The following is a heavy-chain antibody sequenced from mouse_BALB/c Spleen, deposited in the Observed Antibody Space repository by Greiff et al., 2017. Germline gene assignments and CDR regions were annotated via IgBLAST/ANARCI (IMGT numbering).Heavy chain of an antibody. D-gene: IGHD2-3*01. CDR1: GYTFTDYA. V-gene: IGHV1S137*01. J-gene: IGHJ2*01. CDR2: ISTYYGDA. Sequence: VQLQQSGAELVRPGVSVKISCKGSGYTFTDYAMHWVKQSHAKSLEWIGVISTYYGDASYNQKFKGKATMTVDKSSSTAYMELARLTSEDSAIYYCARGDGYYLYYFDYWGQGTTLTVSS. CDR3: ARGDGYYLYYFDY.